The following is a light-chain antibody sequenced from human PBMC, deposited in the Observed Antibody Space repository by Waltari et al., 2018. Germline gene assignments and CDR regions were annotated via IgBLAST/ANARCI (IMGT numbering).Light chain of an antibody. V-gene: IGKV1-5*03. Sequence: TCRASQSVKNNLAWYQQEPGKAPKVLIHKASRLESGAPSRFSGSGYGTEFTLTISSLQPDDFATYYCQEYDSLPVTFGGGTKVEI. CDR3: QEYDSLPVT. CDR2: KAS. J-gene: IGKJ4*01. CDR1: QSVKNN.